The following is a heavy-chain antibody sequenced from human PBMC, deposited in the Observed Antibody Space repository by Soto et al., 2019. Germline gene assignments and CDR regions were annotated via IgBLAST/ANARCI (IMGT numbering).Heavy chain of an antibody. V-gene: IGHV4-59*01. Sequence: SETLSLTCTVSGGSISNYYWNWIRQPPGKGLEWIGYIYYSGNIYYSGNTNYNPSLKSRVTISVDTSKNHLSLKLTSVTAADTAVYLCARDGRLLHRGFSYYNGMDVWGQGTTVNVSS. CDR2: IYYSGNIYYSGNT. J-gene: IGHJ6*02. CDR3: ARDGRLLHRGFSYYNGMDV. CDR1: GGSISNYY. D-gene: IGHD3-10*01.